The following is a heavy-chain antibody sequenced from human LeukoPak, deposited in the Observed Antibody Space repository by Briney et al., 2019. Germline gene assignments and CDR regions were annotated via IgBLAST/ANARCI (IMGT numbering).Heavy chain of an antibody. J-gene: IGHJ6*04. CDR2: ISSSSSYI. V-gene: IGHV3-21*01. CDR3: ARDSIQVSSSPLMDV. D-gene: IGHD6-13*01. CDR1: GFTFSSYS. Sequence: GGSLRLSCAASGFTFSSYSMNWVRQAPGKGLEWVSSISSSSSYIYYADSVKGRFTISRDNAKNSLYLQMNSLRAEDTAVYYCARDSIQVSSSPLMDVWGKGTTVTVSS.